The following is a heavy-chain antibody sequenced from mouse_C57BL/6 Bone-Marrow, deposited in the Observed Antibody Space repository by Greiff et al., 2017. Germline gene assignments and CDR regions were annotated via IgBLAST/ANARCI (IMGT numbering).Heavy chain of an antibody. CDR2: IHPSDSDT. D-gene: IGHD1-1*01. J-gene: IGHJ4*01. Sequence: QVQLQQPGAELVKPGASVKVSCKASGYTFTSYWMHWVKQRPGQGLEWIGRIHPSDSDTNYNQKFKGKATLTVDKSSSTAYMQLSSLTSEDSAVYYCAIEAMTTVVGDYAMDYWGQGTSVTVST. CDR3: AIEAMTTVVGDYAMDY. V-gene: IGHV1-74*01. CDR1: GYTFTSYW.